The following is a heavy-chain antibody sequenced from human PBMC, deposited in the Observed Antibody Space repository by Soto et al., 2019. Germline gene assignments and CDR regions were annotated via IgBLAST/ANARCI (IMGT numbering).Heavy chain of an antibody. V-gene: IGHV3-9*01. CDR1: GFTFGDYA. Sequence: GGSLRLSCAASGFTFGDYAMHWVRQTPGKGLEWVSSVTWSGANSAYAGSIKGRFTISRDNAKNSLYLQMNSLIAEDTAFYYCARGYCSVASCAFDIWGQGTMVTVSS. CDR2: VTWSGANS. CDR3: ARGYCSVASCAFDI. J-gene: IGHJ3*02. D-gene: IGHD2-15*01.